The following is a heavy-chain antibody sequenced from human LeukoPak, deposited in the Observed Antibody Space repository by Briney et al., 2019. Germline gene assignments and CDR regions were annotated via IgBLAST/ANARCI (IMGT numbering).Heavy chain of an antibody. J-gene: IGHJ4*02. CDR2: MNSDGSTT. Sequence: GGSLRLSCAASGFTFGRDWMHWVRQGPGKGLVWVSRMNSDGSTTNYADSVKGRFTISRDNAKNTLYLQMNSLRAEDTAVYYCVRALMGTSDHWGQGSLVTVSS. CDR3: VRALMGTSDH. D-gene: IGHD7-27*01. V-gene: IGHV3-74*01. CDR1: GFTFGRDW.